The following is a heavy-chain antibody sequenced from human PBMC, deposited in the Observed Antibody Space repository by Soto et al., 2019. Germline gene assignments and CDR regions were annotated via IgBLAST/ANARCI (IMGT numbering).Heavy chain of an antibody. CDR3: AREGIETVGLYGLDI. Sequence: GGSLRLSCAASGFSVSDNYMSWVRQAPGKGLVWVSVIQSGGNTLYTDSVKGRFTISRDNSKNTLYLEMKSLRVDDTAVYYCAREGIETVGLYGLDIWGQGTTVTVSS. CDR2: IQSGGNT. J-gene: IGHJ6*02. V-gene: IGHV3-53*01. CDR1: GFSVSDNY. D-gene: IGHD6-13*01.